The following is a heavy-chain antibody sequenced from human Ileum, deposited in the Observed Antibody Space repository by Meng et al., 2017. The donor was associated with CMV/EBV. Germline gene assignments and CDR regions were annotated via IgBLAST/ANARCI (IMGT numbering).Heavy chain of an antibody. D-gene: IGHD1-26*01. CDR3: ARDLTNKWFYY. J-gene: IGHJ4*02. CDR2: MYFSGIA. CDR1: GGPTRSGSQS. V-gene: IGHV4-39*07. Sequence: SGPRLLKPHEPPPPTCPALGGPTRSGSQSWSWIRQPPGKSLMWIGSMYFSGIADYNPSLKSRVTISLHATQKQFSLRLTSVTAADSAVYFCARDLTNKWFYYWGQGTLVTVSS.